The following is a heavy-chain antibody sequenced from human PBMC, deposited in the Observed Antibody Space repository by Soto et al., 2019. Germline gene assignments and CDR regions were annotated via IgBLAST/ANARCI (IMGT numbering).Heavy chain of an antibody. V-gene: IGHV3-23*01. D-gene: IGHD3-22*01. CDR3: ANGDDSSGYSPFDD. CDR1: GFTFSSYA. J-gene: IGHJ4*02. CDR2: ISGSGGST. Sequence: PGGSLRLSCAASGFTFSSYAMSWVRQAPGKGLEWVSAISGSGGSTYYADSVKGRFTISRDNSKNTLYLQMNSLRAEDTAVYYCANGDDSSGYSPFDDWGQGTLVTVSS.